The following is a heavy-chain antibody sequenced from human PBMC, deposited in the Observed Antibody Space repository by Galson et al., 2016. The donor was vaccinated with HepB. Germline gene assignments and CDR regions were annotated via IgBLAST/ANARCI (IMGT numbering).Heavy chain of an antibody. D-gene: IGHD3-10*01. CDR1: GASISSGRYS. Sequence: CAVSGASISSGRYSWGWLRQTPGKGLEWIGYIYPFGSPFYTPSLRSRVAISLDKSKNQFSLNLNSVTAADTAMYFCARGTYYSGSGSRFDSWGQGTLVTVSS. J-gene: IGHJ4*02. CDR3: ARGTYYSGSGSRFDS. V-gene: IGHV4-30-2*01. CDR2: IYPFGSP.